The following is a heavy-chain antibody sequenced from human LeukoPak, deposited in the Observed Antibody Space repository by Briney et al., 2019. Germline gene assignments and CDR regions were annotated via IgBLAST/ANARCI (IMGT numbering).Heavy chain of an antibody. CDR1: GGSISSSSYH. Sequence: SETLSLTCTVSGGSISSSSYHWGWIRQPPGKGLEWIGSIYYSGSTYYNPSLKSRVTISVDTSKNQFSLKLSSVTAADTAVYYCAGHRSGELLRTASFDYWGQGTLVTVSS. J-gene: IGHJ4*02. V-gene: IGHV4-39*01. D-gene: IGHD1-26*01. CDR2: IYYSGST. CDR3: AGHRSGELLRTASFDY.